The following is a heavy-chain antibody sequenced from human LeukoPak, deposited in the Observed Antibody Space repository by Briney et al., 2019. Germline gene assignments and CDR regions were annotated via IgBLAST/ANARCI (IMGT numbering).Heavy chain of an antibody. CDR2: IYHSDNT. V-gene: IGHV4-38-2*02. Sequence: SETMSLTCTVSGYSISSGYYWGWLRPPPGKGLEWIESIYHSDNTYYNPSHKSRLIITDDTSKNPFSLKLSSVTAADTAVYYCARVVSTESPYYYYVDVWGKGTTVTVSS. CDR3: ARVVSTESPYYYYVDV. D-gene: IGHD5/OR15-5a*01. CDR1: GYSISSGYY. J-gene: IGHJ6*03.